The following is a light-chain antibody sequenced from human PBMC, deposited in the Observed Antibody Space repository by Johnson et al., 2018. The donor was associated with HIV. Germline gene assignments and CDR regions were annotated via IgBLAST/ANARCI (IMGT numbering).Light chain of an antibody. CDR1: SSNVGSNS. CDR2: DND. CDR3: ATWDGRLSVYV. J-gene: IGLJ1*01. Sequence: QSILTQPPSVSAAPGQKVTISCSGSSSNVGSNSVSWYRHFPETAPKVLIYDNDKRPSGIPDRFSASKSGTSATLGITGLQTGDEADYYCATWDGRLSVYVFVTGTKVTV. V-gene: IGLV1-51*01.